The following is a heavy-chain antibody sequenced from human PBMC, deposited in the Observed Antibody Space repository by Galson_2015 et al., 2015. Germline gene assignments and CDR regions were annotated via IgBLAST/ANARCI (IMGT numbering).Heavy chain of an antibody. CDR1: GYIFTSYG. Sequence: SVKVSCKASGYIFTSYGISWVRQAPGQGLEWMGWISTYNGNTNYAQKFQGRVTMTTDTAYMELSSLRSEDTAVYYCAAGLLDHYYTSGYRTLDYWGQGTLVTVSS. D-gene: IGHD3-22*01. J-gene: IGHJ4*02. CDR2: ISTYNGNT. CDR3: AAGLLDHYYTSGYRTLDY. V-gene: IGHV1-18*01.